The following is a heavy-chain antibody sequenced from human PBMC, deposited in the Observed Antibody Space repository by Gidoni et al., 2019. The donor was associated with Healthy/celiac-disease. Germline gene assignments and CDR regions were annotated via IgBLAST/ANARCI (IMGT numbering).Heavy chain of an antibody. CDR2: IWYDGINK. D-gene: IGHD1-26*01. V-gene: IGHV3-33*01. CDR3: ARVGARGYYSNYYYGMDV. Sequence: QVQLVESGGGVVQPGRSLRLARAASGFTFSSYGMHWVRQAPGKGLGWVAVIWYDGINKYYADSVKGRFTISRDNSKNTLYLQMNSLRAEDTAVYYCARVGARGYYSNYYYGMDVWGQGTTVTVSS. J-gene: IGHJ6*02. CDR1: GFTFSSYG.